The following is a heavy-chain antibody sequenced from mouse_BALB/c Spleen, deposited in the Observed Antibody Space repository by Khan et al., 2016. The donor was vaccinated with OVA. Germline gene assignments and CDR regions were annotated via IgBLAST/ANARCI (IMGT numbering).Heavy chain of an antibody. CDR1: GYTFTSDG. CDR2: INTHYGEP. V-gene: IGHV9-4*02. Sequence: QMQLEQSGPELKKPGETVRISCKASGYTFTSDGIQWVQKRPGKGLEWIGWINTHYGEPKYAEEFKGRVAFTLEISVSTAYLQIRNLKNEDTATYVCASGGAASYSNDGGAFAYWGQGTLVTVS. J-gene: IGHJ3*01. D-gene: IGHD2-5*01. CDR3: ASGGAASYSNDGGAFAY.